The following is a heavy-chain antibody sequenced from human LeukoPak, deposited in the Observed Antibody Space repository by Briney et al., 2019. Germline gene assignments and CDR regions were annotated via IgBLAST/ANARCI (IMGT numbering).Heavy chain of an antibody. CDR3: AIVVARGEQWLDQGYFDY. D-gene: IGHD6-19*01. CDR2: FDPEDGET. V-gene: IGHV1-24*01. Sequence: ASVKVSCKVSRYTLTELSMHWVRQAPGKGLEWMGGFDPEDGETIYAQKFQGRVTMTEDTSTDTAYMELSSLRSEDTAVYYCAIVVARGEQWLDQGYFDYWGQGTLVTVSS. J-gene: IGHJ4*02. CDR1: RYTLTELS.